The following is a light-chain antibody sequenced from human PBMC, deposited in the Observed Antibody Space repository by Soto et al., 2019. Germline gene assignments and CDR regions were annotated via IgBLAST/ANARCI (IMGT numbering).Light chain of an antibody. J-gene: IGLJ1*01. Sequence: QSALTQPASVSGSPGQSITISCTGTSSDIGGFNYVSWYQQHPGKAPKLIIYEVSNWPSGVSSRFSGSRSGNTASLTISGLQAEDEADYYCSSFSSYNTPYDFGTGTKVTVL. CDR3: SSFSSYNTPYD. CDR2: EVS. V-gene: IGLV2-14*01. CDR1: SSDIGGFNY.